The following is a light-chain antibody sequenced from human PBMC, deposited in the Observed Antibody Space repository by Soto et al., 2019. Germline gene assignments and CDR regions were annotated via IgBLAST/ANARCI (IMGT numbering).Light chain of an antibody. CDR2: AAS. CDR3: QQSYSTPPGWT. Sequence: DIQMTQSPSSLSASVGDRVTITCRASQSISSYLNWYQQKPGKAPKLLIYAASSLQSGVPSRFSGSGSGTDFTLTISSLQPEDSATYYCQQSYSTPPGWTFGQGTKVEIK. V-gene: IGKV1-39*01. J-gene: IGKJ1*01. CDR1: QSISSY.